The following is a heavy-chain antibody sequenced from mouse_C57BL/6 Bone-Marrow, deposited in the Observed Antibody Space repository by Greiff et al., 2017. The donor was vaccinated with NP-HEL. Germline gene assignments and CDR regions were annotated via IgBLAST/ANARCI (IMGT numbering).Heavy chain of an antibody. CDR1: GFTFSSYA. D-gene: IGHD4-1*01. CDR3: ASGSATLFAY. J-gene: IGHJ3*01. CDR2: ISDDGSYT. Sequence: EVHLVESGGGLVKPGGSLKLSCAASGFTFSSYAMSWVRQTPEKRLEWVATISDDGSYTYYPENLKGRFTISRDNAKNTLYMQMSNLKSEDTAMYYCASGSATLFAYGGQGTLVTVSA. V-gene: IGHV5-4*01.